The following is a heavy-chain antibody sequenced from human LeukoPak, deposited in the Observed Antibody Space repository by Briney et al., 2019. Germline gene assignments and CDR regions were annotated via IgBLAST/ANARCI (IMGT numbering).Heavy chain of an antibody. CDR2: ISGSGGST. Sequence: GGSLRLSCAASGFTFSSYAMSWVRQAPGKELEWVSAISGSGGSTYYADSVKGRFTISRDNSKNTLYLQMNSLRAEDTAVYYCAKRGSTTRYYYYYMDVWGKGTTVTVSS. CDR1: GFTFSSYA. CDR3: AKRGSTTRYYYYYMDV. J-gene: IGHJ6*03. V-gene: IGHV3-23*01. D-gene: IGHD2-2*01.